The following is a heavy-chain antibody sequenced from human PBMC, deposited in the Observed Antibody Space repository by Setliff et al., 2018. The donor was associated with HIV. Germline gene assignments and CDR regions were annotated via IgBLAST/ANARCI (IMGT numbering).Heavy chain of an antibody. CDR1: GYSFTSYW. CDR3: ARGFYGDYYFDY. Sequence: GESLKISCKGSGYSFTSYWISWVRQMPGKGLEWMGRIDPSNSNTNYRPSFQGHVTISADKSISTAYLQWSSLKASDTAMYYCARGFYGDYYFDYWGQGTLVTVSS. J-gene: IGHJ4*02. D-gene: IGHD4-17*01. CDR2: IDPSNSNT. V-gene: IGHV5-10-1*01.